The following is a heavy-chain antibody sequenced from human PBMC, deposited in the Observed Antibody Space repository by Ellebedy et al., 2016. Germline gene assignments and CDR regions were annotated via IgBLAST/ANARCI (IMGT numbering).Heavy chain of an antibody. J-gene: IGHJ4*02. V-gene: IGHV4-34*01. Sequence: SETLSLTCAVYGGSFSGYYWSWIRHPPGKGLEWIGEINHSGSTNYNPSLKSRVTISVDTSKNQFSLKLSSVTAADTAVYYCEGGGGKMFDYWGQGTLVTVSS. D-gene: IGHD2-15*01. CDR1: GGSFSGYY. CDR3: EGGGGKMFDY. CDR2: INHSGST.